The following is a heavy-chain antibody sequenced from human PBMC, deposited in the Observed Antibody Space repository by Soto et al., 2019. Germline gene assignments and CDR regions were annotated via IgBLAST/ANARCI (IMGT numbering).Heavy chain of an antibody. D-gene: IGHD4-17*01. J-gene: IGHJ5*02. V-gene: IGHV3-30-3*01. CDR1: GFTFSSYA. Sequence: QVQLVESGGGVVQPGRSLRLSCAASGFTFSSYAMHWVRQAPGKGLEWVAVISYDGSNKYYADSVKGRFTISRDNSKNTLYLQMNSLRAEDTAVYYCATGPGGGDYPVCSAWVQGTLVTVSS. CDR3: ATGPGGGDYPVCSA. CDR2: ISYDGSNK.